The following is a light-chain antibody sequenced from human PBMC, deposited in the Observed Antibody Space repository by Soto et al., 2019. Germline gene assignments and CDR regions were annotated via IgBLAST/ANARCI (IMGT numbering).Light chain of an antibody. CDR1: SSNIGAGYG. J-gene: IGLJ1*01. V-gene: IGLV1-40*01. CDR3: QSYDSSLSGFFV. Sequence: QSVLTQPPSVSGAPGQRVIFSCTGSSSNIGAGYGVHWYQQLPGTAPTLLIYGNTKRPSGVPDRFSGSKSGSSASLAITGLQAADEADYYCQSYDSSLSGFFVFGTGTKVTVL. CDR2: GNT.